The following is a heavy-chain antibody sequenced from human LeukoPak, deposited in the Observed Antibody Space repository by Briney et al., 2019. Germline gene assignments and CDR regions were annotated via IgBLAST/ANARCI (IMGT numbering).Heavy chain of an antibody. V-gene: IGHV1-69*13. CDR2: IIPIFGTA. CDR3: ARNGATTVTYYFDY. J-gene: IGHJ4*02. Sequence: ASVKVSCKASGGTFSSYAISWVRQAPGQGLEWMGGIIPIFGTANYAQKFQGRVTVTADESTSTAYMELSSLRSEDTAVYYCARNGATTVTYYFDYWGQGTLVTVSS. CDR1: GGTFSSYA. D-gene: IGHD4-11*01.